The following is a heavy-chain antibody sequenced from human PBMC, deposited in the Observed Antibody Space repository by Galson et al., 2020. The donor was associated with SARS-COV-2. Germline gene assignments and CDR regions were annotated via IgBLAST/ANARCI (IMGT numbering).Heavy chain of an antibody. V-gene: IGHV3-23*01. J-gene: IGHJ5*02. D-gene: IGHD2-2*01. Sequence: GGSLRLSCAASGFTFSSYAMSWVRQAPGKGLEWVSAISGSGGSTYYADSVKGRFTISRDNSKNTLYLQMNSLRAEDTAVYYCAKVGARLVPAATTLNWFDPWGQGTLVTVSS. CDR1: GFTFSSYA. CDR3: AKVGARLVPAATTLNWFDP. CDR2: ISGSGGST.